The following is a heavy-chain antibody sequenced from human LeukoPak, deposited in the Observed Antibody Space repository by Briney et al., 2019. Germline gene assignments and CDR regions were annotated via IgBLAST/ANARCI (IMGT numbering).Heavy chain of an antibody. Sequence: GGSLRLSCAASVYCFSSHKMNWVRRAPGKGLEWVSYISSGSSTIYYADSVKGRFTISRDNAKNSLYLQMNSLREDDTAVYYCAGGDYSDSWGDGTLVTVSS. CDR1: VYCFSSHK. CDR2: ISSGSSTI. CDR3: AGGDYSDS. J-gene: IGHJ5*01. V-gene: IGHV3-48*02. D-gene: IGHD3-16*01.